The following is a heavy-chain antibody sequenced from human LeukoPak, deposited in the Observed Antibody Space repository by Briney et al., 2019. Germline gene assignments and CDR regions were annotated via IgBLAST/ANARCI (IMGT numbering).Heavy chain of an antibody. CDR3: AAHSSSWYDYIDY. Sequence: GESLKISCKGSGYSFTSYWIGWVRQMPGKGLEWMGIIYPGDSDTRYGPSFQGQVTISADKSISTAYLQWSSLKASDTAMYYCAAHSSSWYDYIDYWGQGTLVTVSS. CDR1: GYSFTSYW. D-gene: IGHD6-13*01. V-gene: IGHV5-51*01. J-gene: IGHJ4*02. CDR2: IYPGDSDT.